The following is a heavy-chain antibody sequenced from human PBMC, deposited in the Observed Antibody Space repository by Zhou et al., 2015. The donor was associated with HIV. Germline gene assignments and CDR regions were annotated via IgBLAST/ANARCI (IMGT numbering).Heavy chain of an antibody. CDR1: GGTFNNYA. V-gene: IGHV1-69*06. CDR3: SRDDVVESATPLDYYGMDV. D-gene: IGHD2-15*01. J-gene: IGHJ6*02. CDR2: IIPLFGAS. Sequence: QVHLVQSGAELRKPGSSVKVSCKASGGTFNNYAFSWVRQAPGQGLEWMGAIIPLFGASDYAQKFQGRVTITAHRSTSTVDMELRRLTSEDTAVYYCSRDDVVESATPLDYYGMDVWGQGTTVIVS.